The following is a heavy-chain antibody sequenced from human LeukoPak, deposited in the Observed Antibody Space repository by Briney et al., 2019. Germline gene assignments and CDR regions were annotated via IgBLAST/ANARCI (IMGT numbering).Heavy chain of an antibody. Sequence: QPGGSLRLSCAASGFTFSSYAMSWVRQAPGKGLGWVSAIGGGGGSTYYADSVTGRFTISRNNSKNTLYLQMNSLRAEDTAVYYCAKLLRWHCTNGVCSTGAFDIWGQGTMVTVSS. J-gene: IGHJ3*02. V-gene: IGHV3-23*01. CDR1: GFTFSSYA. CDR2: IGGGGGST. CDR3: AKLLRWHCTNGVCSTGAFDI. D-gene: IGHD2-8*01.